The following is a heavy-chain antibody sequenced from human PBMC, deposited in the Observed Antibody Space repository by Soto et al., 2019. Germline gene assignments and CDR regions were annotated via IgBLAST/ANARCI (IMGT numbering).Heavy chain of an antibody. CDR3: ARRMTWSLWCFDL. Sequence: QVQLLQSGAEVKKPGTSVRVSCRASGYTFKDYDINWVRRAPGQGLEWMGWMNPNSGNTAYARKFHDRITMTRSVSARTAFMELSSLTPEDTGVYYCARRMTWSLWCFDLWGSGTQVTVSS. D-gene: IGHD3-3*01. CDR2: MNPNSGNT. J-gene: IGHJ2*01. V-gene: IGHV1-8*01. CDR1: GYTFKDYD.